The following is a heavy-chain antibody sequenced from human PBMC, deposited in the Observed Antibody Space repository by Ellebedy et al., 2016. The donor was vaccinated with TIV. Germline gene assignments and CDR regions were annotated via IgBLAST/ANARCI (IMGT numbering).Heavy chain of an antibody. V-gene: IGHV3-66*01. CDR3: ARDPGGGGDFGDNWFDP. J-gene: IGHJ5*02. D-gene: IGHD2-21*01. CDR1: GIIVSDYF. CDR2: LYPDAKT. Sequence: PGGSLRLSCEASGIIVSDYFMNWVRQAPGKGLEWVSVLYPDAKTNYTDSVIGRFIVSRDSSKNTLYLQMNSLTAEDTAVYYCARDPGGGGDFGDNWFDPWGQGTLVTVSS.